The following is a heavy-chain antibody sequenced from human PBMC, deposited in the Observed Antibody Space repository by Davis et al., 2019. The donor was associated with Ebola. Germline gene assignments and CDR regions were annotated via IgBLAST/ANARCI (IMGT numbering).Heavy chain of an antibody. D-gene: IGHD3-22*01. CDR2: IWHDGSKT. CDR1: GFRFNRYN. CDR3: ERDLDTSGFYSIYFHYAMDV. Sequence: PGGSLRPSCPASGFRFNRYNMHWVRQAPGKEPEWVAVIWHDGSKTYYGDSLEGRLTISRDNSKSTVYLQMSRLGAEDTAVYYCERDLDTSGFYSIYFHYAMDVWGQGTTVTVSS. V-gene: IGHV3-33*01. J-gene: IGHJ6*02.